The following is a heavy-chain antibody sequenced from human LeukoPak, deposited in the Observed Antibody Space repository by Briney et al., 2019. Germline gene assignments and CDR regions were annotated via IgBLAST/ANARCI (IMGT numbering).Heavy chain of an antibody. CDR1: VGNFSSYA. CDR2: IIPIFGTA. D-gene: IGHD6-19*01. V-gene: IGHV1-69*01. CDR3: ARDPLYSSGWYYFGPRGYNWFDP. J-gene: IGHJ5*02. Sequence: SVKVSCKTSVGNFSSYANNWVRQAPGQGLEWMGGIIPIFGTANYAQKFQGRVTITADESTSTAYMELSSLRSEDTAVYYCARDPLYSSGWYYFGPRGYNWFDPWGQGTLVTVSS.